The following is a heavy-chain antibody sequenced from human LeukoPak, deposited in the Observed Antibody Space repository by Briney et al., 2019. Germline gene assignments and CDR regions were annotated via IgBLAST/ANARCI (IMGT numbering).Heavy chain of an antibody. CDR2: GHHSGST. J-gene: IGHJ5*02. V-gene: IGHV4-38-2*01. CDR1: GFSFSTTYY. D-gene: IGHD3/OR15-3a*01. CDR3: ARHSGWTAATTTTIDWFDP. Sequence: SETLSLTCAVSGFSFSTTYYWACIRQPQGKGLEWIGSGHHSGSTYYNPSLKSRLSVSVDTSKNQFSLRLSSVTAADTAKFFCARHSGWTAATTTTIDWFDPWGQGIRVTVSS.